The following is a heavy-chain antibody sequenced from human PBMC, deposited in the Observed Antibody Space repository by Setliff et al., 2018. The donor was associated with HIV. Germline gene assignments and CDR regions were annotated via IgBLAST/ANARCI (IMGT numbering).Heavy chain of an antibody. CDR2: ISAHNGNT. CDR1: GYTFTSYG. V-gene: IGHV1-18*01. Sequence: GASVKVSCKASGYTFTSYGISWVRQAPGQGLEWMGWISAHNGNTKYAQKLQGRVTMTTDTSTSTAYMELRSLRSDDTAVYYCASSVDNYGDNRWFDPWGQGTLVTVSS. CDR3: ASSVDNYGDNRWFDP. J-gene: IGHJ5*02. D-gene: IGHD4-17*01.